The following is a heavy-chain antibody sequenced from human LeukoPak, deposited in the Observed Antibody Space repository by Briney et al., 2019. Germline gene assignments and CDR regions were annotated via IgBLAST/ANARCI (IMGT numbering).Heavy chain of an antibody. CDR1: GFTVGSNY. CDR2: IYSGGGT. Sequence: PGGSLRLSCAASGFTVGSNYMSWVRQAPGKGLEWVSVIYSGGGTYYADSVKGRFTISRDNSKNTLFLQMNRLRAEDTAVYYCAGRRVLDASFDYWGQGTLVTVSS. V-gene: IGHV3-53*05. CDR3: AGRRVLDASFDY. D-gene: IGHD3-16*01. J-gene: IGHJ4*02.